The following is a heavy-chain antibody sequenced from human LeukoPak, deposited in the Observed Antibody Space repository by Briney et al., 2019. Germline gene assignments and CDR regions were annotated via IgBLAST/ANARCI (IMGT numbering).Heavy chain of an antibody. CDR3: ARYRIAAAGTFGGYYFDY. D-gene: IGHD6-13*01. CDR2: IYYSGST. V-gene: IGHV4-31*03. CDR1: GGSISSGGYY. Sequence: SETLSLTCTVSGGSISSGGYYWSWIRQHPGKGLERIGYIYYSGSTYYNPSLKSRVTISVDTSKNQFSLKLSSVTAADTAVYYCARYRIAAAGTFGGYYFDYWGQGTLVTVSS. J-gene: IGHJ4*02.